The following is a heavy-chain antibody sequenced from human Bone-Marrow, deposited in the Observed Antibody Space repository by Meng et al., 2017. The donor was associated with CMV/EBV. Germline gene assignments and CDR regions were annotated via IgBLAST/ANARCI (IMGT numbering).Heavy chain of an antibody. Sequence: SQTLSLTCVISGDSVSANSAVWNWIRQSPSRGLEWLGRTYFRSKWYDYYAVSVKSRIAINPDTSKNQFSLQLNSVTPEDTAVYYCAREKAGSFDIWGQGTMVTVSS. J-gene: IGHJ3*02. V-gene: IGHV6-1*01. CDR2: TYFRSKWYD. CDR1: GDSVSANSAV. CDR3: AREKAGSFDI.